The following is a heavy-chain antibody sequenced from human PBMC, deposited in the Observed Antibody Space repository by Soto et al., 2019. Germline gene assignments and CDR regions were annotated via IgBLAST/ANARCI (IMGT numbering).Heavy chain of an antibody. CDR1: GGSITTSSYF. Sequence: SETLSLTCTVSGGSITTSSYFWGWIRQPPGKGLEWIGDIYYVGSTFYNPSLKSRVTISVDTSKNQFSLKLSSVTAADTAVYYCARGYCSSTSCFDPWGQGTLVTVSS. J-gene: IGHJ5*02. CDR2: IYYVGST. D-gene: IGHD2-2*01. V-gene: IGHV4-39*07. CDR3: ARGYCSSTSCFDP.